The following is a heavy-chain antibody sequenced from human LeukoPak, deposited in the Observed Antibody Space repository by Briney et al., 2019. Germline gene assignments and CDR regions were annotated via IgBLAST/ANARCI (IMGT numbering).Heavy chain of an antibody. D-gene: IGHD3/OR15-3a*01. Sequence: ASVKVSCKASGGTFSSYAISWVRQAPGLGLEWMGGIIPIFGTANYAQKFQGRVTITTDESTSTAYMELSSLRSEDTAVYYCATGLSYYYYYMDVWGKGTTVTVSS. CDR2: IIPIFGTA. V-gene: IGHV1-69*05. CDR1: GGTFSSYA. CDR3: ATGLSYYYYYMDV. J-gene: IGHJ6*03.